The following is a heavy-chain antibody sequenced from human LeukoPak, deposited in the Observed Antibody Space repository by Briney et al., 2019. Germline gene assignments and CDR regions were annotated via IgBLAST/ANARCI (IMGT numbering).Heavy chain of an antibody. CDR2: IIPIFGTA. D-gene: IGHD1/OR15-1a*01. Sequence: PVKGSCKGSGGTLRSYGISWGGQAPGQGLEWMGGIIPIFGTANYAQKFQGRVTITADESTSTAYMELSSLRSEDTAVYYCMELEQSYNYWGQGTLVTVSS. CDR1: GGTLRSYG. J-gene: IGHJ4*02. CDR3: MELEQSYNY. V-gene: IGHV1-69*13.